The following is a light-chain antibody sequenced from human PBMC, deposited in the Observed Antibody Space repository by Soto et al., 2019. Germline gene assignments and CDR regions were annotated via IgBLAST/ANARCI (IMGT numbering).Light chain of an antibody. Sequence: QSVLTQPASVSGSLGQSITISCTGTSSDVGGYNYVSWYQQHPGKAPKLIIYEVTHRPSGVSSRFYGSRSGNTASLTISGLQAEDEADYYCKSRTTRNTLVFGGGTKVTVL. CDR2: EVT. CDR1: SSDVGGYNY. J-gene: IGLJ3*02. CDR3: KSRTTRNTLV. V-gene: IGLV2-14*01.